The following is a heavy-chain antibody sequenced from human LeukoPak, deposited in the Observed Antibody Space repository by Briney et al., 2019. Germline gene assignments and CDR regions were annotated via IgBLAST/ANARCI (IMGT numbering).Heavy chain of an antibody. D-gene: IGHD5-18*01. CDR2: INHSGST. Sequence: PSETLSLTCAVYGGSFSGYYWSWIREPPGKGLEWIGEINHSGSTNYNPSLKSRVTISADTSKNQFSLKLSSVTAADTAVYYCARGRGYSYGFRSWFDPWGQGTLVTVSA. V-gene: IGHV4-34*01. CDR3: ARGRGYSYGFRSWFDP. CDR1: GGSFSGYY. J-gene: IGHJ5*02.